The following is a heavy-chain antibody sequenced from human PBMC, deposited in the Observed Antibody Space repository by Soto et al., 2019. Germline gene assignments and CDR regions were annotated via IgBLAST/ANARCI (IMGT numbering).Heavy chain of an antibody. D-gene: IGHD6-19*01. CDR3: AREMYSSDYFVKWFEP. J-gene: IGHJ5*02. CDR1: GFSFSSYA. V-gene: IGHV3-30-3*01. Sequence: QVRLVESGGGVVQPGRSLRLSCTASGFSFSSYAMYWFRQPPGKGLEWVAVISHDGINKHYADSVQGRVTGSRDNSSDSLDLQLNSLRGEDTAMYYCAREMYSSDYFVKWFEPWGQGTLVTVSS. CDR2: ISHDGINK.